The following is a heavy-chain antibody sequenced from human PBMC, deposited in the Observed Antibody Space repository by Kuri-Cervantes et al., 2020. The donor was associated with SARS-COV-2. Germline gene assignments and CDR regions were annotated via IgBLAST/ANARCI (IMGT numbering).Heavy chain of an antibody. CDR3: ARVYCSGGSCYSLDY. J-gene: IGHJ4*02. D-gene: IGHD2-15*01. CDR1: GYTFTSYG. CDR2: ISAYNGNT. V-gene: IGHV1-18*01. Sequence: ASVKVSCKASGYTFTSYGISWVRQAPGQGLEWMGWISAYNGNTNYAQKLQGRVTMTTDTSTSTAYMELRSLSSDDTAVYYCARVYCSGGSCYSLDYWGQGTLVTVSS.